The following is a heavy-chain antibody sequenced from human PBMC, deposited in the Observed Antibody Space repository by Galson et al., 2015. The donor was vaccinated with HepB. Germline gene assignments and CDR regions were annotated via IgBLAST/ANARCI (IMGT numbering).Heavy chain of an antibody. CDR3: AKCGLDYGDHGDCFDP. V-gene: IGHV3-30*18. CDR2: ISNNGSNT. CDR1: GFTFSSYS. Sequence: SLRLSCAASGFTFSSYSMNWVRQAPGKGLEWVADISNNGSNTYYADSVKGRFTISRDNSKNTLYLQMNSLRAEDTAVYYCAKCGLDYGDHGDCFDPWGQGTLVTVSS. D-gene: IGHD4-17*01. J-gene: IGHJ5*02.